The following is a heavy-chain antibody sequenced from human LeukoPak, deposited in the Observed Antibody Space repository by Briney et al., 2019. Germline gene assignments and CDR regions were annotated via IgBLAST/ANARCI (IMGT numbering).Heavy chain of an antibody. J-gene: IGHJ4*02. V-gene: IGHV3-21*01. D-gene: IGHD7-27*01. Sequence: PGGSLRLSCAASGFTFSSYNMTWVRQAPGKGLEWVSSITSSSSYMYYADSVKGRFTISRDNAKNALYLQMNSLRAEDTAVYYCARDPAGDDYWGQGTLVTVSS. CDR3: ARDPAGDDY. CDR1: GFTFSSYN. CDR2: ITSSSSYM.